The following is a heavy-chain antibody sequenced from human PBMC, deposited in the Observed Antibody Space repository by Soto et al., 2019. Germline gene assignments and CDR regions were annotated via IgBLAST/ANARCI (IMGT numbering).Heavy chain of an antibody. Sequence: EVQLVESGGALVQPGRSLRLSCAASGFTFNAYAMHWVRQAPWKGLEWVLCISWNSGSIGYADSVKGRFTSYRDNAENSLFQRMTSLTTDDTAFYFCVNDMRRYADRYYFDHWGQGTLVTVSS. CDR2: ISWNSGSI. D-gene: IGHD3-16*01. CDR1: GFTFNAYA. CDR3: VNDMRRYADRYYFDH. V-gene: IGHV3-9*01. J-gene: IGHJ4*02.